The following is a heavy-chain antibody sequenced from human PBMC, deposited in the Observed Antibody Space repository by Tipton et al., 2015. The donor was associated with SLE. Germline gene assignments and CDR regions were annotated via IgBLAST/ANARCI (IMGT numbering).Heavy chain of an antibody. V-gene: IGHV3-23*03. CDR2: IYSGGSST. D-gene: IGHD3-16*01. CDR3: AREGAYYYDN. J-gene: IGHJ4*02. CDR1: GFTFSSYA. Sequence: SLRLFCAASGFTFSSYAMSWVRQAPGKGLEWVSVIYSGGSSTYYADSVKGRFTISRDNSKNTLYLQMNSLRAEDTAVYYCAREGAYYYDNWGQGTLVTVSS.